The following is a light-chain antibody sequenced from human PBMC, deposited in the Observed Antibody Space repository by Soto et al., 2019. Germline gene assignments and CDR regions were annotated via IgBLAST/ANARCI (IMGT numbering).Light chain of an antibody. V-gene: IGKV3-20*01. CDR1: QSVSSSY. CDR3: QQYGSR. CDR2: GAS. Sequence: EIVLTQSPGTLSLSPGERATLSCRASQSVSSSYLAWYQQKPGQAPRLLIYGASSRATGIPDRFSGSGSGKDFPLTISRLEPEDFAVYYWQQYGSRFGGGTKVDIK. J-gene: IGKJ4*01.